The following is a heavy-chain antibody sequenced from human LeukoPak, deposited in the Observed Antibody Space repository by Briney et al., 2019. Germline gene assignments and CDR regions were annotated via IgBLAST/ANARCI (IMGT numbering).Heavy chain of an antibody. D-gene: IGHD5-24*01. Sequence: PGGSLRLSCEASGFSFNKYWMHWVRQVPGNGPVWVSRINPDGSTTNYADSVKGRFSISRDNAKSIMYLQMNSLSVEDTAVYYCARGGDGSNSLINYWGQGTLVTVSS. J-gene: IGHJ4*02. CDR3: ARGGDGSNSLINY. CDR2: INPDGSTT. CDR1: GFSFNKYW. V-gene: IGHV3-74*01.